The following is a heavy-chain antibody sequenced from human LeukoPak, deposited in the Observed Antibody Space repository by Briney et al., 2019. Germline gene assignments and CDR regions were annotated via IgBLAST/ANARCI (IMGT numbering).Heavy chain of an antibody. D-gene: IGHD2-2*01. V-gene: IGHV3-64*01. CDR2: ISSNGGST. CDR3: ARGIVVVPAAMGHYFDY. Sequence: GGSLRLSCAASGFTFSSYAMHWVRQAPGKGLEYVSAISSNGGSTYYANSVKGRFTSSRDNSKNTLYLQMGSLRAEDMAVYYCARGIVVVPAAMGHYFDYWGQGTLVTVSS. CDR1: GFTFSSYA. J-gene: IGHJ4*02.